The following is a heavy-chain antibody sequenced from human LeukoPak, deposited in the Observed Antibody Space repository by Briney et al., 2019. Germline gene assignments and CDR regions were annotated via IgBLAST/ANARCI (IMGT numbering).Heavy chain of an antibody. CDR1: GFTFSDNF. V-gene: IGHV3-53*01. CDR2: IYSDGST. J-gene: IGHJ3*02. D-gene: IGHD6-13*01. Sequence: GGSLRLSCAASGFTFSDNFMAWVRQAPGKGLEWVSVIYSDGSTFYADSVKGRFVISRDNSKNTVSLQMNSLGADDTALYYCARRKQPPGAFDIWGQGTMVTVSS. CDR3: ARRKQPPGAFDI.